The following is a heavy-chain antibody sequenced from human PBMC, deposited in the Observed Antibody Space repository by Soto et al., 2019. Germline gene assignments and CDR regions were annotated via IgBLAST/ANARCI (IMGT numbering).Heavy chain of an antibody. V-gene: IGHV3-73*01. CDR3: SRQASDFWSSKPQYYMDV. CDR2: IRSKGNNYAT. D-gene: IGHD3-3*01. Sequence: EVQLVESGGGLVQPGGSLKLSCAASGFTFSGSAMHWVRQASGKGLEWVGRIRSKGNNYATAYGASLKGRFTISRDDSKNTAYLQMNSLNTEDTAVYDCSRQASDFWSSKPQYYMDVWGKGTTVTVSS. J-gene: IGHJ6*03. CDR1: GFTFSGSA.